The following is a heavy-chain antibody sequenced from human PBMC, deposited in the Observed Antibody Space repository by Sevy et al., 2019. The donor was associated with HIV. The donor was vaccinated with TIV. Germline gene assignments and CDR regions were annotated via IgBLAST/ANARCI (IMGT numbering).Heavy chain of an antibody. CDR3: ARGKSGYGYALNY. CDR2: IRSDDTT. D-gene: IGHD5-18*01. V-gene: IGHV3-66*01. CDR1: GFTVNSNY. Sequence: GGSLRLSCAASGFTVNSNYMTWVRQAPGKGLEGVSVIRSDDTTYHADSVKDRFTISRDNFKNTLYLHMSSLRAADTAVYYCARGKSGYGYALNYWGQGTLVTVSS. J-gene: IGHJ4*02.